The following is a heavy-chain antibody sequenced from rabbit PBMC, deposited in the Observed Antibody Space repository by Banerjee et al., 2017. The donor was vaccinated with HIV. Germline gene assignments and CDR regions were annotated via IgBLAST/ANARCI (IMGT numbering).Heavy chain of an antibody. J-gene: IGHJ4*01. D-gene: IGHD1-1*01. CDR2: IGTGSGST. V-gene: IGHV1S45*01. Sequence: QQQLEESGGGLVKPGGTLTLTCKASGFTISSSYYMCWVRQAPGKGLEWIACIGTGSGSTYYASWAKGRFTISKTSSTTVTLQLNSLTAADTATYFCARATRLYTTGIGYYSPFKLWGPGTLVTVS. CDR1: GFTISSSYY. CDR3: ARATRLYTTGIGYYSPFKL.